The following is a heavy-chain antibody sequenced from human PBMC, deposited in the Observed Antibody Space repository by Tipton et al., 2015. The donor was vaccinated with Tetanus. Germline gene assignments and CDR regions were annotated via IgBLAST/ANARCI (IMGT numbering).Heavy chain of an antibody. CDR3: ARCSGGACYRGNHYYYGMDV. CDR2: ISYDGGTT. CDR1: GFAFSPYT. V-gene: IGHV3-30-3*01. D-gene: IGHD2-15*01. J-gene: IGHJ6*02. Sequence: SLRLSCAASGFAFSPYTFHWVRQAPGKGLEWVALISYDGGTTFYADSVKGRFTISRDNAKNSLYLQMNSLRAEDTAVYYCARCSGGACYRGNHYYYGMDVWGQGTTVTVSS.